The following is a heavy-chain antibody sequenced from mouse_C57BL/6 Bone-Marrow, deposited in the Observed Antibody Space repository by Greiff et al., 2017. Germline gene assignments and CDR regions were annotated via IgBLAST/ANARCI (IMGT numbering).Heavy chain of an antibody. CDR3: ARRSYYGSSYAWFAY. Sequence: QVQLQQPGAELVKPGASVKLSCKASGYTFTSYWMHWVKQRPGQGLEWIGMIHPNSGSTNYNEKFKSKATLTVDKSSSTAYMQLSSLTSEDSAVYYCARRSYYGSSYAWFAYWGQGTLVTVSA. CDR2: IHPNSGST. D-gene: IGHD1-1*01. CDR1: GYTFTSYW. J-gene: IGHJ3*01. V-gene: IGHV1-64*01.